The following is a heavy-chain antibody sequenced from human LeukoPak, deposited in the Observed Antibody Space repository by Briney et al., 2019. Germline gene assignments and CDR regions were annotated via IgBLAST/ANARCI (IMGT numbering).Heavy chain of an antibody. D-gene: IGHD2-2*01. J-gene: IGHJ4*02. V-gene: IGHV3-7*01. CDR2: IKQDGSEK. CDR1: GFTFSSYW. CDR3: ARGGHVVVVPAAPFDY. Sequence: GGSLRLSXAASGFTFSSYWMSWVRQAPGKGLEWVANIKQDGSEKYYVDSVKGRFTISRDNAKNSLYLQVNSLRAEDTAVYYCARGGHVVVVPAAPFDYWGQGTLVTVSS.